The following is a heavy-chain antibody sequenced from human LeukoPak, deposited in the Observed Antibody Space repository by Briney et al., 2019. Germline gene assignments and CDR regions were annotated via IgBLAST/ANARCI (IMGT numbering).Heavy chain of an antibody. CDR1: GGSVSSSTFY. Sequence: SETLSLTCTLSGGSVSSSTFYWGWFRQPPGKGLDWIGSIYYIGSTYYNPSLRSRVTMSMDTSKNQFSLKLNSVTAADTAVYCCSTVSYTGGWHWNFDYWGQGALVTVSS. CDR3: STVSYTGGWHWNFDY. J-gene: IGHJ4*02. CDR2: IYYIGST. D-gene: IGHD6-19*01. V-gene: IGHV4-39*01.